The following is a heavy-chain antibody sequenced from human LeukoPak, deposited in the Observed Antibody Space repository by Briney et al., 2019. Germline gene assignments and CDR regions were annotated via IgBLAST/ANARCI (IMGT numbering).Heavy chain of an antibody. Sequence: SGGSLRLSCAASGFTVSSNYMSWVRQAPGKGLEWVSVIYSGGSTYYADSVKGRFTTSRDNSKNTLYLQMNSLRAEDTAVYYCALTDHRLLWFGELYYWGQGTLVTVSS. D-gene: IGHD3-10*01. V-gene: IGHV3-66*01. CDR3: ALTDHRLLWFGELYY. CDR2: IYSGGST. J-gene: IGHJ4*02. CDR1: GFTVSSNY.